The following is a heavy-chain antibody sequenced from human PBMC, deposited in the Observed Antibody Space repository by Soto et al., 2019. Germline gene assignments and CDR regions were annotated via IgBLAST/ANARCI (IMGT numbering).Heavy chain of an antibody. CDR3: ARGEGVPGYGDGMDL. CDR2: TSFDGLKK. Sequence: GGSLRSSFAASGFTFTSYALDWVRQAPGKVLEVVAVTSFDGLKKYYAHSVKGRFTISRDNSKNTVYLQMNSLRAEDTAIYYCARGEGVPGYGDGMDLWSHGTTATVSS. J-gene: IGHJ6*02. CDR1: GFTFTSYA. V-gene: IGHV3-30-3*01. D-gene: IGHD3-9*01.